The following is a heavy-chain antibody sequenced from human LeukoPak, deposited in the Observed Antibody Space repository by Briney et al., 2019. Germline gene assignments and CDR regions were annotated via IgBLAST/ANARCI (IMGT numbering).Heavy chain of an antibody. Sequence: PSETLSLTCTVSGGSISSYYWSWIRQPPGKGLEWIGYIYYSGNTNYNPSLKSRVTISVDTSKNQFSLKLSSVTAADTAVYYCARGARLAYCGGDCYANVVDYWGQGTLVAVSS. CDR1: GGSISSYY. CDR2: IYYSGNT. D-gene: IGHD2-21*02. CDR3: ARGARLAYCGGDCYANVVDY. V-gene: IGHV4-59*01. J-gene: IGHJ4*02.